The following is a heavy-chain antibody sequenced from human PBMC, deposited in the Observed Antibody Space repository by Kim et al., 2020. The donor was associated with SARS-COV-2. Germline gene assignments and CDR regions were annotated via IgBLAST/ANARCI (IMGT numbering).Heavy chain of an antibody. CDR1: GGSISSSTYY. J-gene: IGHJ5*02. D-gene: IGHD3-10*01. Sequence: SETLSLTCTVSGGSISSSTYYWGWIRQPPGKGLEWIGTIYYSGSTYYNSSIKRRVTISVDTSKNQFSLKPSSVTAAATAVYFCARHVFPCRFAMFRGRFDPWGQGTLVTVSS. CDR3: ARHVFPCRFAMFRGRFDP. CDR2: IYYSGST. V-gene: IGHV4-39*01.